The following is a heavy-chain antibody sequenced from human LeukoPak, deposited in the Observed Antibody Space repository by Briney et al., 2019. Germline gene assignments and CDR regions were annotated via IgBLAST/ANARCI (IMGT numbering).Heavy chain of an antibody. D-gene: IGHD1-20*01. CDR2: INIDGSIT. CDR3: ARDDNSDWFDS. Sequence: GRSLRLSCSATGFTFSSYWMHWVRQAPGKGLVWVSRINIDGSITSYADSVKGRFTISRDNAKNTLHLQMNSLRAEDTAVYYCARDDNSDWFDSWGQGTLVTVSS. CDR1: GFTFSSYW. J-gene: IGHJ5*01. V-gene: IGHV3-74*01.